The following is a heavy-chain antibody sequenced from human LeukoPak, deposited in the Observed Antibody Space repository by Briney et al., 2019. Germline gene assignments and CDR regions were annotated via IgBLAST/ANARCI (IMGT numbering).Heavy chain of an antibody. Sequence: GGSLRLSCAGSGFTFSSHAMTWVRQAPGKGLEWVSSISGSAGSTSYADSVKGRFTISRDNSKNTLSLQMNSLRAEDTAVYYCAKDQARVRGVFDYWGQGTLVTVSS. CDR2: ISGSAGST. V-gene: IGHV3-23*01. J-gene: IGHJ4*02. CDR3: AKDQARVRGVFDY. D-gene: IGHD3-10*01. CDR1: GFTFSSHA.